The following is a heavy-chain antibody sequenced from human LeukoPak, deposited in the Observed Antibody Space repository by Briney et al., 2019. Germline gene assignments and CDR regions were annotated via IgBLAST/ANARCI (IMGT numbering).Heavy chain of an antibody. CDR3: AEDPILTGLYNDGR. J-gene: IGHJ4*02. Sequence: GGSLRLSCAASGFTFANYAMTWVRQAPGKGLQWVSSINDGGGIVYYADSVKGRFTISRDNSKNTLYLEMNSLRAEDTARYFCAEDPILTGLYNDGRWGQGTLVTVSS. D-gene: IGHD3-9*01. CDR2: INDGGGIV. V-gene: IGHV3-23*01. CDR1: GFTFANYA.